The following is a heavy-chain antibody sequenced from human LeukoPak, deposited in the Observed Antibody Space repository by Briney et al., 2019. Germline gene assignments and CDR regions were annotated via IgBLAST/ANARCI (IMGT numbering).Heavy chain of an antibody. J-gene: IGHJ4*02. Sequence: GASVKVSCKASGYTFTSYGISWLRQAPGQGLEWMGWINPYNANTNYAQKLQGRVIMATDTSTSTACMEVRSLRSDDTAVYYCARDRSDSGDYVLLDNWGQGTLVTVSS. CDR3: ARDRSDSGDYVLLDN. CDR2: INPYNANT. CDR1: GYTFTSYG. V-gene: IGHV1-18*01. D-gene: IGHD4-17*01.